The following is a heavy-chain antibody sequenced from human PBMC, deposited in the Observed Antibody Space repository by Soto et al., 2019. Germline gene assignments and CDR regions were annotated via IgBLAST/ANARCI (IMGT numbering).Heavy chain of an antibody. CDR2: IYYSGST. D-gene: IGHD3-16*01. J-gene: IGHJ6*03. V-gene: IGHV4-59*08. CDR1: GGSISTYY. CDR3: ARQGVWGTDYFYMDV. Sequence: TSETLSLTCTVSGGSISTYYWSWIRQPPGKGLEWIGYIYYSGSTNYNPSLKSRVTMSVDTSKNRFSLKLSSVTAADTAVYYCARQGVWGTDYFYMDVWGKGTTVTVSS.